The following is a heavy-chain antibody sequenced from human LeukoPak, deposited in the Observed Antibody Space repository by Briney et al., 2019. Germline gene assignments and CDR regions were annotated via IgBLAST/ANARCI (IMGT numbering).Heavy chain of an antibody. Sequence: PGGSLRLSCAASGFTFRSYRMSWVRQAPGKGLEWVANIKEDANEEYYVDSVRGRFIISRDNAKNSLFLQMYSLRADDTAVYYCARAGYCTSNSCYSSNFYYMDVWGKGTTVAVSS. J-gene: IGHJ6*03. D-gene: IGHD2-2*01. CDR1: GFTFRSYR. CDR2: IKEDANEE. V-gene: IGHV3-7*01. CDR3: ARAGYCTSNSCYSSNFYYMDV.